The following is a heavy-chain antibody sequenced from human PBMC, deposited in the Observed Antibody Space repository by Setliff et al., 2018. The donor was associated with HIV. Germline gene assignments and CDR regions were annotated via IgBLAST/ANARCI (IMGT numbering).Heavy chain of an antibody. J-gene: IGHJ6*03. Sequence: SETLSLTCAATGVAISGCTYYWAWIRQSPGRGLQWIGSVHYTGSSYRNPSLKSRLTISIDTSRNHFSLNLTTVTAADTAVYYCAMTLRLFDWGYMDVWGKGTTVTVSS. CDR3: AMTLRLFDWGYMDV. D-gene: IGHD3-9*01. V-gene: IGHV4-39*02. CDR1: GVAISGCTYY. CDR2: VHYTGSS.